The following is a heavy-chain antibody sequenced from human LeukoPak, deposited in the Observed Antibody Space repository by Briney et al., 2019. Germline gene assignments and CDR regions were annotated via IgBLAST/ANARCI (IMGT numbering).Heavy chain of an antibody. Sequence: SETLSLTCTVAGGSFSSYYWSWIRQPPGEGLEWIGYIYYSGSTNYNPSLKSRVTISVDTSKNQFSLKLSSVTAADTAVYYCARLEAATGAFHFDYWGQGTLVTVSS. D-gene: IGHD6-13*01. CDR3: ARLEAATGAFHFDY. V-gene: IGHV4-59*01. CDR2: IYYSGST. J-gene: IGHJ4*02. CDR1: GGSFSSYY.